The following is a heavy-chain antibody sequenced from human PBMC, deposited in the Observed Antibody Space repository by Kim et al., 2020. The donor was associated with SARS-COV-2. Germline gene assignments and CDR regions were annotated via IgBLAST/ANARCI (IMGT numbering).Heavy chain of an antibody. V-gene: IGHV3-74*01. CDR3: SRGQYDIGDY. J-gene: IGHJ4*02. CDR1: GFSLSGYW. D-gene: IGHD3-9*01. CDR2: INSDGTRT. Sequence: GGSMRLSCAASGFSLSGYWMHWVRQAPGKGLVWVSRINSDGTRTDYADSVEGRFTVSRDNAKNTLFLQMNSLRPEDTAVYFCSRGQYDIGDYGGQGVLVTVSS.